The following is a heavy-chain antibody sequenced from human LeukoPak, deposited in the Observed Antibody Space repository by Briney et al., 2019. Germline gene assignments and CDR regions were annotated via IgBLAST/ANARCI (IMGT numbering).Heavy chain of an antibody. Sequence: ASVKVSCKASGDTFTNYDTNWVRQAPGQGGEWRGWINPKSGKTGYARKYQGRVTTPSNTFISPPYTELSSLSSDDTAVSWCARARGILGKFEYGGRGPPATV. CDR2: INPKSGKT. CDR1: GDTFTNYD. V-gene: IGHV1-8*01. CDR3: ARARGILGKFEY. D-gene: IGHD7-27*01. J-gene: IGHJ4*02.